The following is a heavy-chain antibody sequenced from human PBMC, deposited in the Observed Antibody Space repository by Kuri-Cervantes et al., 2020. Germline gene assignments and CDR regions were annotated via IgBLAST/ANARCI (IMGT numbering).Heavy chain of an antibody. CDR3: ARERSGPPDY. D-gene: IGHD2-15*01. Sequence: SETLSLTCAVYGGSFNGYYWSWIRQPPGKGLEWIGEINHSGSTNYNPSLKSRVTISVDTSKNQFSLKLSSVTAADTAVYYCARERSGPPDYWGQGTLVTVSS. CDR1: GGSFNGYY. J-gene: IGHJ4*02. CDR2: INHSGST. V-gene: IGHV4-34*01.